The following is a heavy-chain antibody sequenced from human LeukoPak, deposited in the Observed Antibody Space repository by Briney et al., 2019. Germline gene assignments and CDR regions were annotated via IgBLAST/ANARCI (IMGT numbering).Heavy chain of an antibody. V-gene: IGHV3-30*02. CDR2: ILYDASNK. CDR1: GFTFSSYV. D-gene: IGHD2-2*01. CDR3: VRGGSPPTSTWSLDE. Sequence: GGSLRLSCTASGFTFSSYVMHWVRQAPGKGLEWVAFILYDASNKYYADSVKGRFTISRDNSKNTVSLQMDSLTIEDTAVYYCVRGGSPPTSTWSLDEWGQGTLVSVSS. J-gene: IGHJ4*02.